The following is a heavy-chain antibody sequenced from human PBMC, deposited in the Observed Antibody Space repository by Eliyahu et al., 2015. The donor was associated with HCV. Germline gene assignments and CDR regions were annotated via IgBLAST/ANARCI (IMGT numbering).Heavy chain of an antibody. CDR1: GXSITTYY. J-gene: IGHJ5*02. CDR2: THYSGST. Sequence: QVQLQESGPGLVKPSETLSLTCTVSGXSITTYYWSWIRQPPGKGLEWIGYTHYSGSTNSNPSLKSRVTISVDTSKNQFSLNLTSVTAADTAVYYCASGGGGIAVAGTGGWFDPWGQGTLVTVSS. D-gene: IGHD6-19*01. CDR3: ASGGGGIAVAGTGGWFDP. V-gene: IGHV4-59*01.